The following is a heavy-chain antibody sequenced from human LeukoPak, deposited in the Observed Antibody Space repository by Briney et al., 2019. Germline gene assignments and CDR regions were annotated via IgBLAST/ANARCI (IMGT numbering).Heavy chain of an antibody. Sequence: GGSLRLSCAASGFTFSSYAMSWVRQAPGKGLEWVSAISGSGGSTYYAGSVKGRFTISRDNSKNTLYLQMNSLRAEDTAVYYCAKDGPYYYSSGSYYNDYFDYWGQGTLVTVSS. D-gene: IGHD3-10*01. CDR2: ISGSGGST. CDR1: GFTFSSYA. V-gene: IGHV3-23*01. CDR3: AKDGPYYYSSGSYYNDYFDY. J-gene: IGHJ4*02.